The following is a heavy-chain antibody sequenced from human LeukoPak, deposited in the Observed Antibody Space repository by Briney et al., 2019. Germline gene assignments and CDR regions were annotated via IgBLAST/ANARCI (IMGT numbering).Heavy chain of an antibody. J-gene: IGHJ4*02. D-gene: IGHD4-23*01. V-gene: IGHV3-23*01. CDR3: ARDYGGSSPFDY. Sequence: PGGSLRLSCAASGFTFSIYGMGWVRQAPGKGLEWVSSISDNGGNTYYADSAKGRFTISRDNSKNTLYLQMTSLRAEDTAVYYCARDYGGSSPFDYWGQGTLVTVSS. CDR1: GFTFSIYG. CDR2: ISDNGGNT.